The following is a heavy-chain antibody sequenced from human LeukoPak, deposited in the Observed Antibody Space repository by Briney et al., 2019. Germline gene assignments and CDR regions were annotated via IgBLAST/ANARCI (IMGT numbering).Heavy chain of an antibody. CDR2: IYYGGVNK. V-gene: IGHV3-33*08. Sequence: GGSLRLSCAASGFTFSNYGMHWVRQAPGKGLEWLAVIYYGGVNKHYADSVKGRFTISRDNAKNTLYLQMNSLRAEDTAVYYCASIYGMDVWGQGTTVTVSS. CDR3: ASIYGMDV. J-gene: IGHJ6*02. CDR1: GFTFSNYG.